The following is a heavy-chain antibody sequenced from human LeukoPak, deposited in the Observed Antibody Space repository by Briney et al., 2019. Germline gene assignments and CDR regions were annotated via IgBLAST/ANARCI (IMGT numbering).Heavy chain of an antibody. CDR1: GFTFSSYA. CDR2: ISASGGST. CDR3: ARDNGIVAPSIPLDY. Sequence: GGSLRLSCAASGFTFSSYAMSWVRQPPGKGLEWVSAISASGGSTFYADSVKGRFTISRDNYKNTLYLQMNSLRAEDTAIYYCARDNGIVAPSIPLDYWGQGTLVTVSS. D-gene: IGHD5-12*01. J-gene: IGHJ4*02. V-gene: IGHV3-23*01.